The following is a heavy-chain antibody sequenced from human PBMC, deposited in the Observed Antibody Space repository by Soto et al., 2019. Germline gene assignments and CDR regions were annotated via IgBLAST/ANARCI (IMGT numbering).Heavy chain of an antibody. CDR3: ARILQYFYGSGRASNWFDP. J-gene: IGHJ5*02. Sequence: SGPTLVNPTQTLTLTCTFSGFSLKTRGMCVSWIRQSPGKALEWLALIDWDDNKYYNTSLKTRLTISKDTSKNQVVLTMTNVDPADTATYYCARILQYFYGSGRASNWFDPWGQGTPVTVSS. CDR1: GFSLKTRGMC. CDR2: IDWDDNK. V-gene: IGHV2-70*01. D-gene: IGHD3-10*01.